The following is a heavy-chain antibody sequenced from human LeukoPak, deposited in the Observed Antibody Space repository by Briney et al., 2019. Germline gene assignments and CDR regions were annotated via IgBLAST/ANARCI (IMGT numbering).Heavy chain of an antibody. D-gene: IGHD3-3*01. J-gene: IGHJ4*02. Sequence: PGRSLRLSCAASGLTFSSYGMHWVRQAPGKGLEWVAVIWYDGSNKYYADSVKGRFTISRDNSKNTLYLQMNSLRAEDTAVYYCAKDVEDFWSGYLDYWGQGTLVTVSS. CDR1: GLTFSSYG. CDR2: IWYDGSNK. CDR3: AKDVEDFWSGYLDY. V-gene: IGHV3-33*06.